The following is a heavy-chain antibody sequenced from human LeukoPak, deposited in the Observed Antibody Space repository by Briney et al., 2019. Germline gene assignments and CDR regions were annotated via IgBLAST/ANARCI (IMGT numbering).Heavy chain of an antibody. CDR3: ASSGYSSGWLPFGF. CDR2: IYSDGST. CDR1: GFTVNNNY. D-gene: IGHD6-19*01. V-gene: IGHV3-66*01. Sequence: GGSLRLSCAASGFTVNNNYMSWVRQAPGMGLEWVSVIYSDGSTYYADSVKGRVTISRDNSKNTLYLQMNSLRVEDTAVYYCASSGYSSGWLPFGFWGRGTLVTVSS. J-gene: IGHJ4*02.